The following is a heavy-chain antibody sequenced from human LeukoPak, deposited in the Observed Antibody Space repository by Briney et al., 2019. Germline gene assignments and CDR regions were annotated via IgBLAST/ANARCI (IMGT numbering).Heavy chain of an antibody. J-gene: IGHJ4*02. CDR1: GFTFSSYW. CDR3: ARGGGRYYDSSGYSY. V-gene: IGHV3-74*01. CDR2: INSDGSST. D-gene: IGHD3-22*01. Sequence: GGSLRLSCAASGFTFSSYWMHWVRQAPGKGLVWVSRINSDGSSTNYADSVKGRFTISGDNAKNTLYLQMNSLRAEDTAVYYCARGGGRYYDSSGYSYWGQGTLVTVSS.